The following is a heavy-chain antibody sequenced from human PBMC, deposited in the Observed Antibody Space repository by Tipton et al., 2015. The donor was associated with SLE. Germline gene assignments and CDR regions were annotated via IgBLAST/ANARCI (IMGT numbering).Heavy chain of an antibody. D-gene: IGHD6-6*01. Sequence: TLSLTCTVSGGSISSYYWSWIRQPPGKGLEWIGYIYYSGSTNYNPSLKSRVTISVDTSKNHFSLKLSSVTAADTAVYYCARRRYSSSSRPYWYFDLWGRGTLVTVSS. CDR2: IYYSGST. CDR3: ARRRYSSSSRPYWYFDL. CDR1: GGSISSYY. V-gene: IGHV4-59*08. J-gene: IGHJ2*01.